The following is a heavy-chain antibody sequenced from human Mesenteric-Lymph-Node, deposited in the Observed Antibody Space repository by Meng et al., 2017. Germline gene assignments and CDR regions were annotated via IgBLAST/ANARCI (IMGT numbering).Heavy chain of an antibody. D-gene: IGHD3-22*01. V-gene: IGHV5-51*01. CDR3: VRLDYDRSGYRY. CDR1: GYSFTSYW. CDR2: LYPSDSHP. Sequence: GGSLRLSCKGSGYSFTSYWIGWVRQMPGKGLESMGILYPSDSHPTYSPSFQGQVTISADKSISTAYLQWSSLKASDTAMYYCVRLDYDRSGYRYWGQGTLVTVSS. J-gene: IGHJ4*02.